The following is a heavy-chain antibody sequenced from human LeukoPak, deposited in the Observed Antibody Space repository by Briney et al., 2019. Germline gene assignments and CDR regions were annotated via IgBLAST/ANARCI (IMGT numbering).Heavy chain of an antibody. CDR1: GFTFSSYG. D-gene: IGHD6-13*01. V-gene: IGHV3-30*18. Sequence: PGRSLRLSCAASGFTFSSYGMHWVRQAPGKGPEWVGVISYDGSNKYYADSVKGRFTISRDNSKNTLYLQMNSLRAEDTAVYYCAKAGSWYGRAIDYWGQGTLVTVSS. CDR3: AKAGSWYGRAIDY. J-gene: IGHJ4*02. CDR2: ISYDGSNK.